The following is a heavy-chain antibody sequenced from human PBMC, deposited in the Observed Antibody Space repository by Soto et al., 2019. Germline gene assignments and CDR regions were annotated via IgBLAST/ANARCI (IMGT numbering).Heavy chain of an antibody. J-gene: IGHJ3*02. Sequence: GASVKVSCKASGYTFTSYGISWVRQAPGQGLEWMGWISAYNGNTNYAQKLQGRVTMTTDTSTSTAYMELRSLRSDDTAVYYCARGKHDYDILTGYPRFVAFDIWGQGTMVTVSS. V-gene: IGHV1-18*01. D-gene: IGHD3-9*01. CDR3: ARGKHDYDILTGYPRFVAFDI. CDR2: ISAYNGNT. CDR1: GYTFTSYG.